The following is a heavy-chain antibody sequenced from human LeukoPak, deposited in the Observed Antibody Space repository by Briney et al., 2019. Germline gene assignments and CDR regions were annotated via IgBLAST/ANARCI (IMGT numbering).Heavy chain of an antibody. J-gene: IGHJ4*02. CDR1: GHTFTSLR. Sequence: VASLKVSCKASGHTFTSLRVHSVRQAPGQGLEWMGIMSPSDGSTDYAQKFQGRITMTRDASTNTAYMELSSLRSEDTAVYYCAREASVWGQGTLVTVSS. CDR2: MSPSDGST. CDR3: AREASV. D-gene: IGHD6-6*01. V-gene: IGHV1-46*01.